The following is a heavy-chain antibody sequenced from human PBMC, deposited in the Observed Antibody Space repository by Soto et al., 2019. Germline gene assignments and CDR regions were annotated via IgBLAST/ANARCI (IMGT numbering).Heavy chain of an antibody. CDR1: GGSISSGDYY. D-gene: IGHD4-17*01. V-gene: IGHV4-30-4*01. Sequence: PSETLSLTCTVSGGSISSGDYYWSWIRQPPGKGLEWIGYIYYSGSTYYNPSPKSRVTISVDTSKNQFSLKLSSVTAADTAVYYCARAKRFVTTGYWYFDLWGRGTLVTV. CDR2: IYYSGST. J-gene: IGHJ2*01. CDR3: ARAKRFVTTGYWYFDL.